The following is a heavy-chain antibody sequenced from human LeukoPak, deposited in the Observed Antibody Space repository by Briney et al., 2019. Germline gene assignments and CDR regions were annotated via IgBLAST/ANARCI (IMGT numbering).Heavy chain of an antibody. J-gene: IGHJ4*02. CDR2: ISGSGGST. CDR1: GFTFSSYA. CDR3: AKDYSYGSLSDY. V-gene: IGHV3-23*01. Sequence: GGSLRLSCAASGFTFSSYAMSWVRQAPGKGLEGVSAISGSGGSTYYADSVKGRFTISRDNSKNTLYLQMNSLRAEDTAVYYCAKDYSYGSLSDYWGQGTLVTVSS. D-gene: IGHD5-18*01.